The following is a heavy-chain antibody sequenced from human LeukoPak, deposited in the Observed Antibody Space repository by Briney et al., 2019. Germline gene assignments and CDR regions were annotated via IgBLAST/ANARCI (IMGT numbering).Heavy chain of an antibody. Sequence: SETLSLTCTVSGGSISSGDYYWSWIRQPPGKGLEWIGYIYYSGSTYYNPSLKSRVTISVDTSKNQFSLKLSSVTAADTAVYYCARARVVPAENWFDPWGQGTLVTVSS. CDR1: GGSISSGDYY. CDR3: ARARVVPAENWFDP. V-gene: IGHV4-30-4*01. CDR2: IYYSGST. J-gene: IGHJ5*02. D-gene: IGHD2-2*01.